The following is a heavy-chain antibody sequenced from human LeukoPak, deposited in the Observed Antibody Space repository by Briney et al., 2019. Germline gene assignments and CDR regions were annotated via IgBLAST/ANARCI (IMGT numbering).Heavy chain of an antibody. V-gene: IGHV3-53*01. CDR1: GFTVSSNY. J-gene: IGHJ4*02. CDR3: ARAYSSGWYVSYYFDY. Sequence: GGSLTLSCAASGFTVSSNYMSWVRQPPGKGLEWVADIYNGGSTYYADSVKGRFTISGDNSKNTLYLQMNSLTAEDTAVYYCARAYSSGWYVSYYFDYWGQGTLVTVSS. CDR2: IYNGGST. D-gene: IGHD6-19*01.